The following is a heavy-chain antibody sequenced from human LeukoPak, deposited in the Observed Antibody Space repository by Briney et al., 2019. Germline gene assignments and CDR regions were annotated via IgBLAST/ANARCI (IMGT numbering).Heavy chain of an antibody. CDR1: GFTFSNYA. D-gene: IGHD6-13*01. CDR3: SRDHVAAFDY. J-gene: IGHJ4*02. Sequence: GGSLRLSCAASGFTFSNYAMAWVRQAPGKGLVWVSRIKSDGKTNYADSVKGRFTISRDNAKNTLYLQMNSLRAEDTAVYYCSRDHVAAFDYWGQGTLVTVSS. CDR2: IKSDGKT. V-gene: IGHV3-74*01.